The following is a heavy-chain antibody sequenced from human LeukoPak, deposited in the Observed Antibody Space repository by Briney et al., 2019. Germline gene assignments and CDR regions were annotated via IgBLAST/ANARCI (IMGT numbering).Heavy chain of an antibody. Sequence: SQTLSLTCTVSGGSISSGSYYWSWIRQPAGKGLEWIGRIYTSGSTNYNPSLKSRVTISVDTSKNQFSLKLSSVTAADTAVYYCAREEAVSYNWFDPWGQGTLVTVSS. V-gene: IGHV4-61*02. CDR2: IYTSGST. D-gene: IGHD1-14*01. J-gene: IGHJ5*02. CDR1: GGSISSGSYY. CDR3: AREEAVSYNWFDP.